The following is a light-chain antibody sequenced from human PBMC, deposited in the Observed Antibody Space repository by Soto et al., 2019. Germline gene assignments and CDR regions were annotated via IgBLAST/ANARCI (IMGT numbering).Light chain of an antibody. Sequence: EIVLTQSPGTLSLSPGERATLSCRASQSVSSSYLAWYQQKPGQAPRLLIYGASSRATGIPDRFSGSGSGTDFTLTISRLEPEDVAVYYGQQYGSSPVTFGQGTRLEIK. J-gene: IGKJ5*01. CDR1: QSVSSSY. V-gene: IGKV3-20*01. CDR3: QQYGSSPVT. CDR2: GAS.